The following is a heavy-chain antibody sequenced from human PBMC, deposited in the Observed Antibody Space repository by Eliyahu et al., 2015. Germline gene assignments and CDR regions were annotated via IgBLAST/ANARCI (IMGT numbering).Heavy chain of an antibody. CDR1: GFXFXRYY. V-gene: IGHV3-11*06. D-gene: IGHD2-21*02. Sequence: QVQLVESGGGLVKPGGSLRLSCVGSGFXFXRYYXNWIRQAPGKGLEWLSHISATSTYSDYADSVQGRFIISRDNAKNSLYLEMNNLRAEDTAVYYCASPAHCGGDCYSGAFDVWGQGTVVSVSS. CDR2: ISATSTYS. CDR3: ASPAHCGGDCYSGAFDV. J-gene: IGHJ3*01.